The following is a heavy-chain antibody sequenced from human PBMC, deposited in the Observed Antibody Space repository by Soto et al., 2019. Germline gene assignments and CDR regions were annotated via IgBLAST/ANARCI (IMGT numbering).Heavy chain of an antibody. V-gene: IGHV1-18*01. CDR2: ISAYNGNT. D-gene: IGHD3-22*01. CDR1: GYTFTNSG. J-gene: IGHJ4*02. CDR3: ARDPFPYYYDSSGYPWLDY. Sequence: GASVKVSCKASGYTFTNSGISWVRQAPGQGLEWMGWISAYNGNTNYAQKLQGRVTMTTDTSTSTACMELRSLRSDDTAVYYCARDPFPYYYDSSGYPWLDYWGQGTLVTVSS.